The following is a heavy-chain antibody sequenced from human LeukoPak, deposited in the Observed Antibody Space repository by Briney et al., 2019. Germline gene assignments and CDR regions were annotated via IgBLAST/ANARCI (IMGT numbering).Heavy chain of an antibody. CDR1: SGSISSYY. D-gene: IGHD1-26*01. V-gene: IGHV4-59*01. J-gene: IGHJ4*02. CDR2: IYYSGST. Sequence: PSETLSLTCTVSSGSISSYYWSWIRQPPGKGLEWIGYIYYSGSTNYNPSLKSRVTISVDTSKNQFSLKLSSVTAADTAVYYCARAGEWELLPFPFDYWGQGTLVTVSS. CDR3: ARAGEWELLPFPFDY.